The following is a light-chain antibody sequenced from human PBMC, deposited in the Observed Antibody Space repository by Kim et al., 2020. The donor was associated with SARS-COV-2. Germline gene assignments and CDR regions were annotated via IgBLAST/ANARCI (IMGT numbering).Light chain of an antibody. V-gene: IGLV3-19*01. CDR1: SLRSYY. CDR3: NSRDSSGNHAV. Sequence: LGQTVRITCQGDSLRSYYASWYQQKPGQAPVLVIYGKNNRPSGIPDRFSGSSSGNTASLTITGAQAEDEADYYCNSRDSSGNHAVFGGGTQLTVL. J-gene: IGLJ2*01. CDR2: GKN.